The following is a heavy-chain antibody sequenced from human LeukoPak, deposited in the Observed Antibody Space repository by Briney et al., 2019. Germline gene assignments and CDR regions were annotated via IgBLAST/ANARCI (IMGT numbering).Heavy chain of an antibody. CDR1: GFTFSSYW. Sequence: GGSVRLSCAASGFTFSSYWMHWVRHAPGKGLVWVSRINSDGSSTSYADSVKGRFTISRDNAKNTLYLQMNSLRAEDTAVYYCARGRGSTSRPNRFDPWGQGTLVTVSS. CDR2: INSDGSST. CDR3: ARGRGSTSRPNRFDP. D-gene: IGHD2-2*01. J-gene: IGHJ5*02. V-gene: IGHV3-74*01.